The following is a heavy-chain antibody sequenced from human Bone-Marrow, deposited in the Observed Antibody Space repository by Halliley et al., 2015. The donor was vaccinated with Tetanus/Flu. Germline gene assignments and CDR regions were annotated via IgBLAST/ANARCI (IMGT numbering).Heavy chain of an antibody. Sequence: SLRLSCAASGFTFSSYGMHWVRQAPGKGLEWVAVIWFDGSRKYHADSVKGRFTISRDDSKNTLYLEMNSLGAEDTAVYFCAREISGASARPGYGMDVRGQGTTVAVSS. D-gene: IGHD3-3*02. CDR1: GFTFSSYG. CDR2: IWFDGSRK. J-gene: IGHJ6*02. CDR3: AREISGASARPGYGMDV. V-gene: IGHV3-33*01.